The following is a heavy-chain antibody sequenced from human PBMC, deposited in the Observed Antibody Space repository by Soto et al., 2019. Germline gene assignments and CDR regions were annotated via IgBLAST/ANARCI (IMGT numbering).Heavy chain of an antibody. V-gene: IGHV3-64D*06. CDR1: GVIFSESM. J-gene: IGHJ4*02. CDR3: VKQAHGLDGVAFDY. CDR2: VSTSGGST. D-gene: IGHD2-15*01. Sequence: GWSLRLSCSSSGVIFSESMISWARQDPGKGLEAISAVSTSGGSTYYADSVKDRFTISRDNSKNTLFLQMGSLRPEDTAIYYCVKQAHGLDGVAFDYWGQGTQVTVSS.